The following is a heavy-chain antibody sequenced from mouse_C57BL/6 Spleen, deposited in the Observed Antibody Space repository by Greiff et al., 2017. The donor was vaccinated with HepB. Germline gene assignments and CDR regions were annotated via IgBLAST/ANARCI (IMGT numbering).Heavy chain of an antibody. CDR3: GRGSSGYGAMDY. CDR2: IYPVSGET. Sequence: QVQLQQSGAELASPGASVTLSCKASGYTFTGHFMHWVKQRPGQGLEWIGRIYPVSGETNYNQKFMGKATFSVDRSSSTVYMVLNSLTSEDAAVYYCGRGSSGYGAMDYWGQGTSVTVSA. CDR1: GYTFTGHF. V-gene: IGHV1-11*01. J-gene: IGHJ4*01. D-gene: IGHD3-2*02.